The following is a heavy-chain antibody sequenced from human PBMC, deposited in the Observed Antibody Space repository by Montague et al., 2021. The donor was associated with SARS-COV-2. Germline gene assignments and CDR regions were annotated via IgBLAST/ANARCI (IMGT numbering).Heavy chain of an antibody. J-gene: IGHJ4*02. CDR1: SGSLSNYY. CDR2: MYETGNM. D-gene: IGHD2/OR15-2a*01. V-gene: IGHV4-4*09. Sequence: SETLSLTCTVSSGSLSNYYWSWIRQSPDKGLEWIGYMYETGNMIYNSSLRSRVSISANTSKSQFSLRLTSVTAADSARYYCARNMAYWGQGVLVTV. CDR3: ARNMAY.